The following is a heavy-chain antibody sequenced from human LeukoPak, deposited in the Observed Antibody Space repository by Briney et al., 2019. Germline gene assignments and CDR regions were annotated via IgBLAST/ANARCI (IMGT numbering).Heavy chain of an antibody. CDR1: GFTFSSYG. Sequence: GGTLRLSCAASGFTFSSYGMSWVRQAPGKGLEWVSSISGNGGNTYYADSVKGRFTISRDNSKNTLYLQMNSLRAEVTAVYYCAKSLVGALRGLDPWGQGTLVTVSS. CDR3: AKSLVGALRGLDP. CDR2: ISGNGGNT. D-gene: IGHD4/OR15-4a*01. V-gene: IGHV3-23*01. J-gene: IGHJ5*02.